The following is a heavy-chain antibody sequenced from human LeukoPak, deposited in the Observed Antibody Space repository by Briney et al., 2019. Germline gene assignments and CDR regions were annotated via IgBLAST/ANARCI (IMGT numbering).Heavy chain of an antibody. V-gene: IGHV1-18*01. CDR1: GFTFTSYG. J-gene: IGHJ5*02. Sequence: PGGSLRLSCAASGFTFTSYGISWVRQAPGQGLEWMGWISAYNGNTNYAQKLQGRVTMTTDTSTSTAYMELRSLRSDDTAVYYCARDSSSGYYPWGQGTLVTVSS. CDR3: ARDSSSGYYP. CDR2: ISAYNGNT. D-gene: IGHD3-22*01.